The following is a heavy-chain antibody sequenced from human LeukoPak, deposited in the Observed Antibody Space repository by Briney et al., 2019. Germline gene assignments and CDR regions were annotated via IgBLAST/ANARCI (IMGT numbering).Heavy chain of an antibody. J-gene: IGHJ4*02. CDR1: GGSISSGGYS. D-gene: IGHD5-18*01. CDR2: IYHSGST. Sequence: PSQTLSLTCAVSGGSISSGGYSWSWIRQPPGKGLEWIGYIYHSGSTYYNPSLKSRVTISVDRSKNQFSLKLSSVTAADTAVYYCARVLYNYGPHYFDFWGQGTLVTVSS. V-gene: IGHV4-30-2*01. CDR3: ARVLYNYGPHYFDF.